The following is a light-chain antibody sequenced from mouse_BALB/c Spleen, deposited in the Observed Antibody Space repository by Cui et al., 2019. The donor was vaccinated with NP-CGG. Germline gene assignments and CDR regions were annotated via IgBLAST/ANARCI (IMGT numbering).Light chain of an antibody. V-gene: IGLV1*01. CDR1: IGAVTTSNY. CDR2: GTN. Sequence: QAVVTHESALTTSPGETVTLTRRSRIGAVTTSNYANWVQEKPDHLFTGLIGGTNNRAPGVPARFSGSLIGDKAALTITGAQTEDEAIYFCALWYSNHWVFGGGTKLTVL. CDR3: ALWYSNHWV. J-gene: IGLJ1*01.